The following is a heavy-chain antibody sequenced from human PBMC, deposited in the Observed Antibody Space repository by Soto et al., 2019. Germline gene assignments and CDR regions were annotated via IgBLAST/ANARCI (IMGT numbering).Heavy chain of an antibody. CDR1: GFTFSSYS. Sequence: ESGGGLVKPGGSLRLSCAASGFTFSSYSMNWVRQAPGKGLEWVSSISSSSSYIYYADSVKGRFTISRDNAKNSLYLQMNSLRAEDTAVYYCARDSTYYDFWSGYRGPYPFDYWGQGTLVTVSS. CDR2: ISSSSSYI. CDR3: ARDSTYYDFWSGYRGPYPFDY. V-gene: IGHV3-21*01. D-gene: IGHD3-3*01. J-gene: IGHJ4*02.